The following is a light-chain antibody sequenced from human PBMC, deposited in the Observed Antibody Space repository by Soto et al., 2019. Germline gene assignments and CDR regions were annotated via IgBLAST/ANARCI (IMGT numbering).Light chain of an antibody. CDR3: QQYDSLPLLT. V-gene: IGKV3-20*01. Sequence: EIVLTQSPGTLSLSPGERATLSCRASQSVSSSYLAWYQQKPGQAPRLLIYGASRRATGIPDRFSGSGSGTDFTLTISRLEPEDFAVYYCQQYDSLPLLTFGGGTKVEIK. CDR1: QSVSSSY. J-gene: IGKJ4*01. CDR2: GAS.